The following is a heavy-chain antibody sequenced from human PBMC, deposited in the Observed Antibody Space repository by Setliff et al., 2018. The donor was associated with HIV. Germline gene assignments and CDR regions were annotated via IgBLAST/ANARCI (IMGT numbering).Heavy chain of an antibody. CDR2: INPANGNT. J-gene: IGHJ6*03. CDR1: GYTFTSYG. Sequence: ASVKVSCKASGYTFTSYGINWVRQATGQRLEYLGWINPANGNTNYSQDLQGRVTITSDTSASTSYMELSSLRSQDMAVYYCARGPLFGDQYYSYHYMDVWGKGTTVTVS. D-gene: IGHD3-3*01. V-gene: IGHV1-3*03. CDR3: ARGPLFGDQYYSYHYMDV.